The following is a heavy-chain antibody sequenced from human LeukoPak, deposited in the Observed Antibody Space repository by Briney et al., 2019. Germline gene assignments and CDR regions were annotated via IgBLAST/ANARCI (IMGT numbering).Heavy chain of an antibody. V-gene: IGHV4-4*02. CDR2: IYHRGST. Sequence: SETLSLTCAVSGGSISSSNWWSWVRQPPGKGLECIGEIYHRGSTNYNPSLKSRVTISVDKSKNQFSLKLSSVTAADTAVYYCARHMRSGWYLDYWGQGTLVTVSS. CDR3: ARHMRSGWYLDY. J-gene: IGHJ4*02. D-gene: IGHD6-19*01. CDR1: GGSISSSNW.